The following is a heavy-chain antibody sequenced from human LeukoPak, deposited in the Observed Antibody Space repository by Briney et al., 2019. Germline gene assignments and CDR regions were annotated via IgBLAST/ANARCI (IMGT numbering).Heavy chain of an antibody. CDR3: ARETPHTGWFDY. J-gene: IGHJ5*01. D-gene: IGHD4-23*01. V-gene: IGHV1-46*01. CDR2: TYPSGGGT. CDR1: GGTFSSYA. Sequence: ASVKVSCKASGGTFSSYAISWVRQAPGHGLEWVGTTYPSGGGTSYAQMFQGRITMTRDTSTSTLYMELYSLRSEDTAVYYCARETPHTGWFDYWGQGTLVTVSS.